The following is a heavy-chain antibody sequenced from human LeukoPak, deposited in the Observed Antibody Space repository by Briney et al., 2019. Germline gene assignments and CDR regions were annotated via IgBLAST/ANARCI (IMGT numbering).Heavy chain of an antibody. CDR3: AKRGVVIRVILVGFHKEAYYFDS. J-gene: IGHJ4*02. V-gene: IGHV3-23*01. CDR2: LGGSGGTT. CDR1: GITLSNYG. Sequence: GGSLRLSCAVSGITLSNYGMSWVRQAPGKGLEWVAGLGGSGGTTNYADSVKGRFTISRDNRKNTLYLQMNSLRAEDTAVYFCAKRGVVIRVILVGFHKEAYYFDSWGQGALVTVSS. D-gene: IGHD3-22*01.